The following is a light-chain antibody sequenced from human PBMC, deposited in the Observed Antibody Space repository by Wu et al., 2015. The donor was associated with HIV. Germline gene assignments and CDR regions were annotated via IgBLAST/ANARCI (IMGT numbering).Light chain of an antibody. V-gene: IGKV1-5*03. J-gene: IGKJ2*01. CDR3: LQYETKYHT. Sequence: EIQMTQTPSTLYAGVGDRVNITCRASVNINQWLSWHQQRSGKAPRLLIYKASNLERWTPPRFSGSGSGTEFTLTIKDLQPDDFAIYYCLQYETKYHTFGQGT. CDR1: VNINQW. CDR2: KAS.